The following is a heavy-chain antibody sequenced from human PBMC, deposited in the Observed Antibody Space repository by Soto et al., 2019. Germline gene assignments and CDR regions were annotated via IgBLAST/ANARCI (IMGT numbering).Heavy chain of an antibody. CDR2: ISGSGGST. D-gene: IGHD4-17*01. CDR3: AKFGGDYGDHDHFDY. CDR1: GFTFSSYA. Sequence: GGSLRLSCAASGFTFSSYAMSWVRQAPGKGLEWVSAISGSGGSTYYADSVKGRFTISRDNSKNTLYLQMNSLRAEDTAVYYCAKFGGDYGDHDHFDYWGQGTLVTVSS. V-gene: IGHV3-23*01. J-gene: IGHJ4*02.